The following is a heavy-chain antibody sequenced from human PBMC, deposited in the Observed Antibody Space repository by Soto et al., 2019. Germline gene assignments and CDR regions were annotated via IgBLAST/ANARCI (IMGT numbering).Heavy chain of an antibody. J-gene: IGHJ4*02. V-gene: IGHV3-30*18. CDR3: AKDRIHLWSFDY. D-gene: IGHD5-18*01. Sequence: PGGSLRLCCAASGFSFSDYGIHWVRQAPGKGLEWVAFMSNDGNNMYYSDSVEGRFIISRGNSENTVSLQMNSLRAEDTAVYCCAKDRIHLWSFDYWGQGTLVTVSS. CDR1: GFSFSDYG. CDR2: MSNDGNNM.